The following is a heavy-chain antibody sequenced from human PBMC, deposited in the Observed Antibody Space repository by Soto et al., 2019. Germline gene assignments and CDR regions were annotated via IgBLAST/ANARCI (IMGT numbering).Heavy chain of an antibody. CDR3: ARGSSLRWYGDWFDP. CDR2: IYHSGST. V-gene: IGHV4-30-2*01. D-gene: IGHD6-13*01. CDR1: GGSISSGGYS. J-gene: IGHJ5*02. Sequence: SLTCAVSGGSISSGGYSWSWIRQPPGKGLEWIGYIYHSGSTYYNPSLKSRVTISVDRSKNQFSLKLSSVTAADTAVYYCARGSSLRWYGDWFDPWGQGTLVTVSS.